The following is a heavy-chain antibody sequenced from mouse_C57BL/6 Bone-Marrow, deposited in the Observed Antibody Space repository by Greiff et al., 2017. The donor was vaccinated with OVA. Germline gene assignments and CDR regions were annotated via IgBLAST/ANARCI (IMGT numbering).Heavy chain of an antibody. CDR1: GYTFTSYG. V-gene: IGHV1-81*01. Sequence: QVQLQQSGAELARPGASVKLSCKASGYTFTSYGISWVKQRTGQGLEWIGEIYPRSGNAYYNAKFKGKATLTADKSSSTAYMELRSLTSEDSAVYFCARRDGYYSWFAYWGQGTLVTVSA. CDR2: IYPRSGNA. D-gene: IGHD2-3*01. J-gene: IGHJ3*01. CDR3: ARRDGYYSWFAY.